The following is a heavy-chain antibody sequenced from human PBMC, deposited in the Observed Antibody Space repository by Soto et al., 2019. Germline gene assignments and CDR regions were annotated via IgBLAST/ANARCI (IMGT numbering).Heavy chain of an antibody. CDR3: ARDYYVSGNSPFAP. CDR1: GGTFSSYG. CDR2: IIPILGTA. J-gene: IGHJ5*02. D-gene: IGHD3-10*01. V-gene: IGHV1-69*10. Sequence: ASVKVSCKASGGTFSSYGVSWVRQAPGQGPEWMGGIIPILGTANYAQKFQGRVTITADKSTSIVYMELSSLGSEDTAVYYCARDYYVSGNSPFAPWGQGTLVTVSS.